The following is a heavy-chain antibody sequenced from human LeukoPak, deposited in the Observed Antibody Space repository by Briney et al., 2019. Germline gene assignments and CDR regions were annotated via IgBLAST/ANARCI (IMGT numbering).Heavy chain of an antibody. Sequence: GGSLRLSCAASGFTFSSYSMNWVRQAPGKGLEWVSSISSSSSYIYYADSVKGRFTISRDNAKKSLYLQMNSLRAADTAVYYCARADSSSWSGGSNWFDPWGREPWSPSPQ. D-gene: IGHD6-13*01. J-gene: IGHJ5*02. V-gene: IGHV3-21*01. CDR1: GFTFSSYS. CDR3: ARADSSSWSGGSNWFDP. CDR2: ISSSSSYI.